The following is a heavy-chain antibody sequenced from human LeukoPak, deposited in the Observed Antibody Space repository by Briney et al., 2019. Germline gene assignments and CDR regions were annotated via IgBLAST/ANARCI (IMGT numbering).Heavy chain of an antibody. CDR3: AKVLSYYDLLNGYYLIDY. CDR1: GFTFSNYG. D-gene: IGHD3-9*01. Sequence: GGSLRLSCTASGFTFSNYGMSWVRQAPGKGLEWVSAISGSGGSTYYADSVKGRFTISRDNSKNTLYLQMNSLRADDTAVYYCAKVLSYYDLLNGYYLIDYWGQGTLVTVSS. CDR2: ISGSGGST. V-gene: IGHV3-23*01. J-gene: IGHJ4*02.